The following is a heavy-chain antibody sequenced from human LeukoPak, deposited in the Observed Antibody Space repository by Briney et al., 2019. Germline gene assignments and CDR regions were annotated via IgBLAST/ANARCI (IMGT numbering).Heavy chain of an antibody. D-gene: IGHD6-19*01. CDR3: ARDGWGAVAGSGSDY. J-gene: IGHJ4*02. CDR1: GFTFSSYG. CDR2: XXYDGSNK. V-gene: IGHV3-33*01. Sequence: GGSLRLSCAASGFTFSSYGMHWVRQAPGKXXXXXXXXXYDGSNKYYADSVKGRFTISRDNSKNPLYLQMTSLRAEDTAVYDCARDGWGAVAGSGSDYWGQGTLVTVSS.